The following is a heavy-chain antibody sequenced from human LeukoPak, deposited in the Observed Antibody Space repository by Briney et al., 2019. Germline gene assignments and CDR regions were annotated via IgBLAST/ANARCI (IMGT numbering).Heavy chain of an antibody. V-gene: IGHV3-23*01. D-gene: IGHD5-24*01. CDR2: ISGSGGST. CDR3: AKDHLTRRWQQLLFILFDY. CDR1: GFTFSSYA. Sequence: GGSLRLSCAASGFTFSSYAMSWVRQAPGKGLEWVSAISGSGGSTYYADSVKGRFTISRDNSKNTLYLQMNSLRAEDTAVYYCAKDHLTRRWQQLLFILFDYWGQGTLVTVSS. J-gene: IGHJ4*02.